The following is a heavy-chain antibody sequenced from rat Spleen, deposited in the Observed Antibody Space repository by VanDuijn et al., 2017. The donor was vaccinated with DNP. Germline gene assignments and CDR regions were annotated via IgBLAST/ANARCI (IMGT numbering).Heavy chain of an antibody. CDR1: GFTFSTYW. D-gene: IGHD4-3*01. V-gene: IGHV5-58*01. CDR2: IGSDGYAP. Sequence: EVQVVETGGGLVQPGRSLKLSCVASGFTFSTYWMYWIRQAPGKGLEWVAYIGSDGYAPYYGDSVKGRFAISRDNAKSTLYLQMNSLRSEDMATYYCIRWNSGHFDYWGQGVMVTVSS. J-gene: IGHJ2*01. CDR3: IRWNSGHFDY.